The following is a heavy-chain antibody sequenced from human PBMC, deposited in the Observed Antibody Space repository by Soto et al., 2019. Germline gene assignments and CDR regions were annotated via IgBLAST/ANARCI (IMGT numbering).Heavy chain of an antibody. Sequence: HPGGSLRLSCAASGFTFIGYGMHWVRQAPGKGLEWVSGISYDASNKFYGDSVKGRFTISRDNSKNTLYLQMNSLRGEDTAVYYCAKDQRGQYGQLDYWGQGTLVTVSS. CDR1: GFTFIGYG. J-gene: IGHJ4*02. V-gene: IGHV3-30*18. CDR2: ISYDASNK. CDR3: AKDQRGQYGQLDY. D-gene: IGHD6-25*01.